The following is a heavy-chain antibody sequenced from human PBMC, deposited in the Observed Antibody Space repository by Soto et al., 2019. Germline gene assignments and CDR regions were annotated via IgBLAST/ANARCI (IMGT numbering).Heavy chain of an antibody. CDR2: ISYDGSNK. J-gene: IGHJ1*01. Sequence: PGGSLRLSCAASGFTFSSYGMHWVRQAPGKGLEWVAVISYDGSNKYYADSVKGRFTISRDNSKNTLYLQMNSLRAEDTAVYYCAKGPSKRVHAQPSRAEYFPHWGQGTLVPVSS. D-gene: IGHD2-2*01. CDR3: AKGPSKRVHAQPSRAEYFPH. V-gene: IGHV3-30*18. CDR1: GFTFSSYG.